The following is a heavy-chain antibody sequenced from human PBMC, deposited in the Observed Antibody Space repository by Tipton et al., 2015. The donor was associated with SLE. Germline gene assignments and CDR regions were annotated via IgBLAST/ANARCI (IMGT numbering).Heavy chain of an antibody. CDR3: ARDPRRFVRWADAFDI. V-gene: IGHV3-30-3*01. J-gene: IGHJ3*02. Sequence: SLRLSCAASGFTFSSYAMSWVRQAPGKGLEWVAVISYDGSNKYYADSVKGRFTISRDNSKNTLYLQMNSLRAEDTAVYYCARDPRRFVRWADAFDIWGQGTMVTVSS. CDR1: GFTFSSYA. CDR2: ISYDGSNK. D-gene: IGHD4-23*01.